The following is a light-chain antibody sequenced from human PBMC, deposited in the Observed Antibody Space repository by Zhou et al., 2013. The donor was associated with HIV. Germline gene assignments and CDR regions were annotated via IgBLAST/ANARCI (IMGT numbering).Light chain of an antibody. V-gene: IGKV3-15*01. CDR1: QTVSSN. Sequence: EIVMTQSPDTLSVSPGDSVTVACRATQTVSSNLAWYQHKPGQSPRLLIYAAVSRATGVPDRFSGGGSQTDFTLNINNLQPEDIAVYYCQLYHNWPPTWTFGQGTKV. CDR2: AAV. J-gene: IGKJ1*01. CDR3: QLYHNWPPTWT.